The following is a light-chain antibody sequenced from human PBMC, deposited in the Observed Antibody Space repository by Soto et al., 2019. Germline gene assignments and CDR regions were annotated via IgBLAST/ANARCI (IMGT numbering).Light chain of an antibody. CDR2: GNS. Sequence: SVLTQPPSVSGAPGQSVTLSCTGNSSNIGAGYDVHWYQQLPGTAHKLLIYGNSNRLSGVPDRFAGSKSGTSACLAITGLQAEDEDDYYCQSYDRSLSGYVFGSGTKVTV. J-gene: IGLJ1*01. V-gene: IGLV1-40*01. CDR3: QSYDRSLSGYV. CDR1: SSNIGAGYD.